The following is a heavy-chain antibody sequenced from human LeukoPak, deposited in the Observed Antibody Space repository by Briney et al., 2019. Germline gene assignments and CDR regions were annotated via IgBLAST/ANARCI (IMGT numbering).Heavy chain of an antibody. CDR3: ARSDRTYTWYFDV. V-gene: IGHV4-59*01. CDR1: GGSISSYY. D-gene: IGHD1-14*01. J-gene: IGHJ2*01. CDR2: IYYSGST. Sequence: SEPLSLTCTVSGGSISSYYWSWIRQPPGKGLEWIGYIYYSGSTNYNPSLKSRVTISVDTSKNQFSLKLSSVTAADTAVYYCARSDRTYTWYFDVWGGGTLVTVSS.